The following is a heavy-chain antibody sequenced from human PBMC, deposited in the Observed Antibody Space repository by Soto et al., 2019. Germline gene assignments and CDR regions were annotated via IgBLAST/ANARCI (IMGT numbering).Heavy chain of an antibody. D-gene: IGHD3-16*01. Sequence: PGGSLRLSCAASGFTFSDSAMGWVRQAPGKGLEWVSSISASGYSTYYADSVKGRFTISRDTSKNTPYLQTNSLRAEDTAMYSCAKMGRDAYKPIDSWGQGSLVTVSS. CDR3: AKMGRDAYKPIDS. J-gene: IGHJ4*02. CDR1: GFTFSDSA. CDR2: ISASGYST. V-gene: IGHV3-23*01.